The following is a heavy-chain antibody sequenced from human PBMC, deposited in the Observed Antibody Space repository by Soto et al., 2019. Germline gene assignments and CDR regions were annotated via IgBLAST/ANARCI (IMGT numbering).Heavy chain of an antibody. J-gene: IGHJ4*02. CDR3: AAGEASSRNLAPYYLDF. V-gene: IGHV4-59*01. D-gene: IGHD6-13*01. CDR2: IHYSGTT. Sequence: ETLSLTCTVSGGSMRNYFWTWIRQPPGKGLEWIGYIHYSGTTSFFPSYNPSLRSRVTISEDTSKNQFSLKLLSVTTADTAVYFCAAGEASSRNLAPYYLDFWGQRTLVTVSS. CDR1: GGSMRNYF.